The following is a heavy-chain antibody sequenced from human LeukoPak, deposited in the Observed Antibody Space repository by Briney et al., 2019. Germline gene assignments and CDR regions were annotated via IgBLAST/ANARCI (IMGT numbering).Heavy chain of an antibody. CDR1: GFPFSAYA. D-gene: IGHD4-17*01. Sequence: GGSLRLSCIGSGFPFSAYAMTWVRQAPGKGLEWVSSIQGSGGIRGYADSVQGRFTISRDNSKNTLFLQMNSLRGEDTAVYCCGRDPNGDYIGAFEMWGPGTLVTVSS. V-gene: IGHV3-23*01. J-gene: IGHJ3*02. CDR3: GRDPNGDYIGAFEM. CDR2: IQGSGGIR.